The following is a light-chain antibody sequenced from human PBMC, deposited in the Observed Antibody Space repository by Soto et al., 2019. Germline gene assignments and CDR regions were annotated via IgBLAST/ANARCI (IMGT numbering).Light chain of an antibody. J-gene: IGLJ1*01. Sequence: QSALTQPASVSGSPGQSIAISCTGTSSDVGIYNYVSWYQQHPGKVPKLIIYEVTNRPSGVSNRCSGSKSGNTAYPIISWLQAEYEAHYYCSSYTTSSTQVYGTRTKLT. CDR2: EVT. V-gene: IGLV2-14*01. CDR3: SSYTTSSTQV. CDR1: SSDVGIYNY.